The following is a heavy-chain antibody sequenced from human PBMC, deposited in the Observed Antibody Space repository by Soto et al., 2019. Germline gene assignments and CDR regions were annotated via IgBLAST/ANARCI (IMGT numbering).Heavy chain of an antibody. J-gene: IGHJ5*02. CDR1: GGSISSGGYY. V-gene: IGHV4-31*03. D-gene: IGHD6-13*01. Sequence: QVQLQESGPGLVKPSQTLSLTCTVSGGSISSGGYYWSWIRQHPGKGLEWIGYIYYSGSTYYNPSLNSRVTISVDTSKNQFSLKLSSVTAADTAVYYCARFSSSWYPSDWFDPWGQGTLVTVSS. CDR2: IYYSGST. CDR3: ARFSSSWYPSDWFDP.